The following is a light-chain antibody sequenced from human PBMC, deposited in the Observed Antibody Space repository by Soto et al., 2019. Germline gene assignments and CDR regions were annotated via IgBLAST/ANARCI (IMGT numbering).Light chain of an antibody. CDR1: SSDVGVYNY. CDR2: EVS. Sequence: QSALTQPASVSGSPGQSITISCTGTSSDVGVYNYVSWYQQHPGKAPKLMIYEVSNRPSGVSNRFSGSKSGNTASLTISGLQAEDEADYYCSLYTSSSTLVFGGGTKLTVL. J-gene: IGLJ3*02. V-gene: IGLV2-14*01. CDR3: SLYTSSSTLV.